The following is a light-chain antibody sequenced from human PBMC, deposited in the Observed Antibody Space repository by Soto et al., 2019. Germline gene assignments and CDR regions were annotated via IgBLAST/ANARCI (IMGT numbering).Light chain of an antibody. CDR2: STS. Sequence: QAVVTQEPSLTVSPGGTVTLTCASSAGAVTSAYYTNWLQQKPGQAPRALIYSTSEKHSWTPARFSGSLLGGKAALTLSAAQPEDEADYYCLLYHGGAQVLFGGGTQLTVL. J-gene: IGLJ7*01. V-gene: IGLV7-43*01. CDR1: AGAVTSAYY. CDR3: LLYHGGAQVL.